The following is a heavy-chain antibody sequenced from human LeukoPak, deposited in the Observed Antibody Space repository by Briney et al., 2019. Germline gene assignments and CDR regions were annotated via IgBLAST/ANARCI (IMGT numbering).Heavy chain of an antibody. J-gene: IGHJ4*02. V-gene: IGHV3-30-3*01. CDR2: ISYDGSNK. CDR1: GFTFSSYA. D-gene: IGHD3-22*01. CDR3: ARDFSWLNFDY. Sequence: PGGSLRLSRAASGFTFSSYAMHWVRQAPGKGLEWVAVISYDGSNKYYADSVKGRFTISRNNSKNTLYLQMNSLRAEDTAVYYCARDFSWLNFDYWGQGTLVAVSS.